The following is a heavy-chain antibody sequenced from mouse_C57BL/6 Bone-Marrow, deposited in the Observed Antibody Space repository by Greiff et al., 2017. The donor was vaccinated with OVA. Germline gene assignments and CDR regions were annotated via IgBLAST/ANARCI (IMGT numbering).Heavy chain of an antibody. CDR3: TLLPLR. CDR2: IDPENGDS. CDR1: GFNIKDDY. D-gene: IGHD1-2*01. V-gene: IGHV14-4*01. Sequence: VQLKQSGAELVRPGASVKLSCTASGFNIKDDYMHWVKQRPEQGLEWIGWIDPENGDSESASKFQGKATITADTSSHTAYLQLSSLTSEDTAVYYCTLLPLRWGQGTTLTVSS. J-gene: IGHJ2*01.